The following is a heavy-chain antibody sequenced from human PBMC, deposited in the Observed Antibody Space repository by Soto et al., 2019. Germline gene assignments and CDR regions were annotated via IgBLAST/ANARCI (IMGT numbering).Heavy chain of an antibody. CDR3: AKKKASGRQLGKSFDY. J-gene: IGHJ4*02. CDR1: GFTFSSYA. CDR2: VSDSGDRT. D-gene: IGHD1-1*01. Sequence: GGSLRLSCAASGFTFSSYAINWVRQAPGKGLEWVSTVSDSGDRTYYAGSVRGRFTISRDNSKNTLYLQMNSLRAEDTAVYYCAKKKASGRQLGKSFDYWGQGA. V-gene: IGHV3-23*01.